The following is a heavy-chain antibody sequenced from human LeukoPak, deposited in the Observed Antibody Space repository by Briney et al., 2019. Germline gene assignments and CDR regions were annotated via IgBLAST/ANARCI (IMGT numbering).Heavy chain of an antibody. J-gene: IGHJ4*02. Sequence: SGTLSLTCAVSGGSISSSNWWSWVRQSPGKGLEWIGEIYHSGGTNYNPSLKSRLIISVDKSKNQFSLKLSSVTAADTAVYYCARTGDSIAAEGYYFDYWGQGTLVTVSS. CDR3: ARTGDSIAAEGYYFDY. D-gene: IGHD6-6*01. CDR2: IYHSGGT. V-gene: IGHV4-4*02. CDR1: GGSISSSNW.